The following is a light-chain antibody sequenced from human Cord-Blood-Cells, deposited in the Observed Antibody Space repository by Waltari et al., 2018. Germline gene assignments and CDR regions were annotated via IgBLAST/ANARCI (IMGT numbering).Light chain of an antibody. V-gene: IGLV1-47*01. CDR3: AAWDDSLSGRV. J-gene: IGLJ2*01. CDR2: RNN. CDR1: SSNIGSNY. Sequence: QSVLTQPPSASGTPGQRVTISCSGSSSNIGSNYVYWYQQLPGTAPKLLIYRNNQRPSGVPDRFSGSKSGTSASLAFSGLRSEDEADYYCAAWDDSLSGRVFGGGTKLTVL.